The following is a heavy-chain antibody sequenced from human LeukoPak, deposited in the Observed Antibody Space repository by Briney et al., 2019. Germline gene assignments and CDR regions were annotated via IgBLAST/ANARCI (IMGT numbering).Heavy chain of an antibody. CDR2: IYYSGST. Sequence: SQTMSLTCTFSGGSISSGDYYWSWIRQPPGKGLEWIGYIYYSGSTYYNPSIKNRVTISVDTSKKQFSLKLSSVTAADTAVYYCARSPSRDFDYWGQGTLVTVSS. J-gene: IGHJ4*02. CDR3: ARSPSRDFDY. CDR1: GGSISSGDYY. D-gene: IGHD2-2*01. V-gene: IGHV4-30-4*08.